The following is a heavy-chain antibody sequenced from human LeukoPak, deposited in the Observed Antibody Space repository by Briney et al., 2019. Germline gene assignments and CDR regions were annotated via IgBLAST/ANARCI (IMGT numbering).Heavy chain of an antibody. D-gene: IGHD6-19*01. Sequence: ETLSLTCTVSGGSISSNYLSWIRQPPGKGLEWIGYIYYSGSTNYNPSLKSRVTISVDTSKNQSSLKLISVTAADTAVYYCARPSSGWIDAFDIWGQGTMVTVSS. CDR3: ARPSSGWIDAFDI. V-gene: IGHV4-59*08. CDR1: GGSISSNY. J-gene: IGHJ3*02. CDR2: IYYSGST.